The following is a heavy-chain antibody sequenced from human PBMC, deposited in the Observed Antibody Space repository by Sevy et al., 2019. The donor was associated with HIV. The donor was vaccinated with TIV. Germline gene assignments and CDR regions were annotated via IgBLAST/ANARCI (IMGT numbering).Heavy chain of an antibody. J-gene: IGHJ4*02. CDR3: ATTKDYYDSSGDPFDY. D-gene: IGHD3-22*01. Sequence: PSVKVSCKVSGKTLSDLSMHWVRQAPGKGLEWMGSFDPEDGETLYAQNFRARVTMTEDTSTDTAYMELSSLRSEDTAVYYCATTKDYYDSSGDPFDYWGQGSLVTVSS. CDR2: FDPEDGET. CDR1: GKTLSDLS. V-gene: IGHV1-24*01.